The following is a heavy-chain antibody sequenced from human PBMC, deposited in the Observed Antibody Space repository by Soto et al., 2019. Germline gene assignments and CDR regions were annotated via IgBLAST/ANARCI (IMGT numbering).Heavy chain of an antibody. CDR1: GLTSSAIE. J-gene: IGHJ6*01. CDR3: EGLSVTGGGDV. Sequence: VRLVESGGGFLQAGGALRLSCVASGLTSSAIELPWVRQAPGKGLEWASYISASGGTVEDADAVRGLSTFSRDPSKRTLCPPVSDLRVEDSGFYYCEGLSVTGGGDVWGQVTT. CDR2: ISASGGTV. V-gene: IGHV3-48*03. D-gene: IGHD2-15*01.